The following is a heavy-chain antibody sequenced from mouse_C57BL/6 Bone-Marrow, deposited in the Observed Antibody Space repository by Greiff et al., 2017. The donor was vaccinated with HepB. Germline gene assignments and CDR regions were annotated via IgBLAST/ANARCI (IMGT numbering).Heavy chain of an antibody. J-gene: IGHJ4*01. CDR2: IDPSDSYT. V-gene: IGHV1-50*01. Sequence: QVQLKQPGAELVKPGASVKLSCKASGYTFTSYWMQWVKQRPGQGLEWIGEIDPSDSYTNYNQKFKGKATFTVDTASSPADMQRSSLTSEDSAVYYCARRDYYGSSPYAMDYWGQGTSVTVSS. D-gene: IGHD1-1*01. CDR1: GYTFTSYW. CDR3: ARRDYYGSSPYAMDY.